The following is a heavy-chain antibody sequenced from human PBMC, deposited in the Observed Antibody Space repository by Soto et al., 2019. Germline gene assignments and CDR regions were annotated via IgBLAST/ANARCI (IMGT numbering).Heavy chain of an antibody. Sequence: QVQLGQSGAEVKKPGSSVKVSCKASGGTFSSYTITWVRQAPGQGLEWMGRIIPILGITNYAQKFQRRVTITANQSPSIAYMELRTLRSEDPAVYYCVTAVATAAPYDYWGQGTLVTVSA. D-gene: IGHD2-21*02. CDR1: GGTFSSYT. CDR2: IIPILGIT. CDR3: VTAVATAAPYDY. V-gene: IGHV1-69*02. J-gene: IGHJ4*02.